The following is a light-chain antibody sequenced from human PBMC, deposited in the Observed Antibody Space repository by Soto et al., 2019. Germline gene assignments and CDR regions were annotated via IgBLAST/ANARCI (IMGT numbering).Light chain of an antibody. CDR3: QQSYSTPFT. CDR2: AAS. CDR1: QSISSY. J-gene: IGKJ3*01. Sequence: DIPMTQSPSSLSASVGDRVTITCRASQSISSYLTWYQQKPLKAPKLLIYAASSLQSGVPSRFSGSGSGTDVTLTISSLQPEDFATYYCQQSYSTPFTFGPGTKVDIK. V-gene: IGKV1-39*01.